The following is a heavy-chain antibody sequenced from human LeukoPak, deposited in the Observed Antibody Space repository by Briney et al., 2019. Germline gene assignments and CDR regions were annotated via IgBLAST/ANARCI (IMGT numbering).Heavy chain of an antibody. CDR2: IIPIFGTA. CDR3: ARVGGIADRDSYYMDV. D-gene: IGHD6-6*01. V-gene: IGHV1-69*13. J-gene: IGHJ6*03. Sequence: GASVKVSCKASGGTFSSYAISWVRQAPGQGLEWMGGIIPIFGTANYAQKFQGRVTITADESTSTAYMELSSLRSEDTAVYYCARVGGIADRDSYYMDVWGKGTTVTVSS. CDR1: GGTFSSYA.